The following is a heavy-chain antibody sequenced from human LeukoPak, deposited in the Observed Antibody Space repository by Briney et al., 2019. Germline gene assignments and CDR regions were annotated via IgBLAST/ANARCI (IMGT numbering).Heavy chain of an antibody. Sequence: PGGSLRLSCAASGFSLSNYWMHWVRQAPGKGLMWVSQISPDGSQTFYADSVKGRFTISRDNSKNTLYLQMNSLRAEDTAVYYCARETGSAVGSTDFDYWGQGTLVTVSS. CDR2: ISPDGSQT. J-gene: IGHJ4*02. CDR1: GFSLSNYW. D-gene: IGHD4-17*01. CDR3: ARETGSAVGSTDFDY. V-gene: IGHV3-74*01.